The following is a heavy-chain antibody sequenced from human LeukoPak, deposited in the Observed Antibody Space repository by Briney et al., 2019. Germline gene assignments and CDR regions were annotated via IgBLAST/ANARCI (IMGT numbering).Heavy chain of an antibody. CDR3: AREGTTVAMIDY. D-gene: IGHD4-23*01. CDR2: IYYSGST. CDR1: GGSISSGSYY. V-gene: IGHV4-61*01. J-gene: IGHJ4*02. Sequence: SQTLSLTCTVSGGSISSGSYYWSWIRQPPGKGLEWIGYIYYSGSTNYNPSLKSRVTISVDTSKNQFSLKLSSVTAADTAVYYCAREGTTVAMIDYWGQGTLVTVSS.